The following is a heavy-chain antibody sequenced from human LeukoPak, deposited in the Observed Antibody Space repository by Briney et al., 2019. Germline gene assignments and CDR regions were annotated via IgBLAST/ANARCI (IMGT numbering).Heavy chain of an antibody. Sequence: PGGSLRLSCAASGFTFDDYAMHWVRQAPGKGLEWVSGISWNSGSIGYADSVKGRFTISRDNAKNSLYLQMNSLRAEDTALYYCAKDGYDAFDIWGKGTMVTVSS. V-gene: IGHV3-9*01. CDR3: AKDGYDAFDI. D-gene: IGHD2-15*01. J-gene: IGHJ3*02. CDR2: ISWNSGSI. CDR1: GFTFDDYA.